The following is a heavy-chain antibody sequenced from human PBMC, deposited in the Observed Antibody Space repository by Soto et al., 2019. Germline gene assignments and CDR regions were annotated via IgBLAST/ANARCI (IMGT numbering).Heavy chain of an antibody. CDR1: GYTFTSYG. Sequence: GASVKVSCKASGYTFTSYGISWVRQAPGQGLEWMGWISAYNGNTNYAQKLQGRVTMTTDTSTSTAYMELRSLRSDDTAVYYCARDEASSGWTIGAFDIWGQGTMVTVSS. V-gene: IGHV1-18*01. CDR3: ARDEASSGWTIGAFDI. D-gene: IGHD6-19*01. J-gene: IGHJ3*02. CDR2: ISAYNGNT.